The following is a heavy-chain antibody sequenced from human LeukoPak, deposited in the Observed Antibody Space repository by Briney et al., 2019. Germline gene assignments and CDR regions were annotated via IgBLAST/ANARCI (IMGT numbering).Heavy chain of an antibody. CDR3: ARDWSNVVTAI. J-gene: IGHJ4*02. D-gene: IGHD3-22*01. CDR1: GFTFSSYA. Sequence: PGRSLRLSCAASGFTFSSYAMLWVRQAPGKGLEWVAVISYDGSNKYYADSVKGRFTISRDNSKNTLYLQMNSLRAEDTAVYYCARDWSNVVTAIWGQGTLVAVSS. V-gene: IGHV3-30-3*01. CDR2: ISYDGSNK.